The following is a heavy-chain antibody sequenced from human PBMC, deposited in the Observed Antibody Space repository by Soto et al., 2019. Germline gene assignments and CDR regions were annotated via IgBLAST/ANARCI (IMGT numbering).Heavy chain of an antibody. CDR2: ISGSGGST. CDR1: GFTFSSYA. J-gene: IGHJ5*02. D-gene: IGHD4-17*01. V-gene: IGHV3-23*01. Sequence: EVQLLESGGGLVQPGGSLRLSCAASGFTFSSYAMSWVRQAPGKGLEWVSAISGSGGSTYYADSVKGRFTISRDNSKNTLYLQMNSLRAEDTAVYYCAKDNTATVTTGSHGFDPWGQGTLVTVSS. CDR3: AKDNTATVTTGSHGFDP.